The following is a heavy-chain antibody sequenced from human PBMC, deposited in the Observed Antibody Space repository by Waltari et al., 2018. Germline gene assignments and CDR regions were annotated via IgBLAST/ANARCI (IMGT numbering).Heavy chain of an antibody. CDR3: TRSLTSGRGAFDI. J-gene: IGHJ3*02. CDR2: ISSSSSAI. D-gene: IGHD2-15*01. Sequence: EVQLVESGGGLEQPGGSLRLSCAASGFIFSSYGINWVRRAPGKGLEWVSYISSSSSAIYYADSVKGRFTISRDKAKNSLYLQMNSLRAEDTAVYYCTRSLTSGRGAFDIWGQGTKVTVSS. V-gene: IGHV3-48*01. CDR1: GFIFSSYG.